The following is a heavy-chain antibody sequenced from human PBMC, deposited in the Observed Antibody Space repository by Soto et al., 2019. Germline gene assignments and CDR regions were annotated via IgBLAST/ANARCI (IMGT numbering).Heavy chain of an antibody. J-gene: IGHJ4*02. D-gene: IGHD2-21*02. V-gene: IGHV3-23*01. CDR2: IGASGDIT. CDR1: GFSFTNFA. Sequence: GGSLRLSCAASGFSFTNFAMSWVRQAPGKGLEWVAGIGASGDITWYADSVKGRLSFSRDNSKNTLYLQLNSLRFEDTAVYYCAKDDFTDRGDDYFAYWGPGTLVTVSS. CDR3: AKDDFTDRGDDYFAY.